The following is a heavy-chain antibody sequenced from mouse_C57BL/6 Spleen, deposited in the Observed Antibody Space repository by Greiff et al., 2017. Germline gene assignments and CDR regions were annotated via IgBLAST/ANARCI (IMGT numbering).Heavy chain of an antibody. CDR2: IYPGDGDT. CDR3: ARKGYYSNLYYAMDY. V-gene: IGHV1-82*01. CDR1: GYAFSSSW. J-gene: IGHJ4*01. D-gene: IGHD2-5*01. Sequence: LQESGPELVKPGASVKISCKASGYAFSSSWMNWVKQRPGQGLEWIGRIYPGDGDTNYNGKCKGKATLTADKSSSTAYMQLSSLTSADSAVYFLARKGYYSNLYYAMDYWGQGTSVTVSS.